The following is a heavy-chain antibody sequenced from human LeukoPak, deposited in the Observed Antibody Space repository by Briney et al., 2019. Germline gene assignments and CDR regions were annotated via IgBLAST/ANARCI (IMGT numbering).Heavy chain of an antibody. CDR3: ARIRGGFGEFSLDY. V-gene: IGHV3-21*04. D-gene: IGHD3-10*01. CDR2: ISSSNSYI. Sequence: PGGSLRLSCAASGFTFSSYSMNWVRQAPGKGLEWVSSISSSNSYIYNADSVKGRFTISRDNAKNSLYLQMNSLRADDTAVYYCARIRGGFGEFSLDYWGQGTLVTVSS. J-gene: IGHJ4*02. CDR1: GFTFSSYS.